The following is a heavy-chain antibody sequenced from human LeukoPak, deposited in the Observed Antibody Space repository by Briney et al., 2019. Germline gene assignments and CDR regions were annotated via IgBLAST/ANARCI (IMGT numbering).Heavy chain of an antibody. J-gene: IGHJ1*01. D-gene: IGHD1-26*01. CDR1: GYTFTGYY. V-gene: IGHV1-2*02. Sequence: ASVKVSCKASGYTFTGYYMHWVRQAPGQGVEWVGWINPKSGGTDYAQRLQGRVTMTTDTSIATAYMELSRLTSDDTAVYFCARGTIGSYSSVHDWGQGTLVTVSS. CDR2: INPKSGGT. CDR3: ARGTIGSYSSVHD.